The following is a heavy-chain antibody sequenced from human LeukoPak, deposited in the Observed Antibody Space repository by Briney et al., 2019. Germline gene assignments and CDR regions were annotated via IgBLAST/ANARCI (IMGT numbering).Heavy chain of an antibody. Sequence: GGSLRLSCAASGFTFDAFGMTWVRQAPGKGLVWVSRINGDGSPTTYGDSVKGRFTISRDNAKSTLYLQMNSLRAEDTAVYYCARGPQRGAAANYYGMDVWGQGTTVTVSS. D-gene: IGHD2-2*01. J-gene: IGHJ6*02. V-gene: IGHV3-74*01. CDR1: GFTFDAFG. CDR3: ARGPQRGAAANYYGMDV. CDR2: INGDGSPT.